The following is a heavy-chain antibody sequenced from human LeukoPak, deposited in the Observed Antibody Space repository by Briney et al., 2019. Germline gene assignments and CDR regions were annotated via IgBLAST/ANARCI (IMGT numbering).Heavy chain of an antibody. V-gene: IGHV4-34*01. CDR3: AREAILGSYNWFDP. D-gene: IGHD3-3*01. CDR1: GGSISSGGYS. CDR2: INHSGST. Sequence: KPSETLSLTCAVSGGSISSGGYSWSWIRQPPGKGLEWIGEINHSGSTNYNPFLKSRVTISVDTSKNQFSLKLRSVTAADTAVYYCAREAILGSYNWFDPWGQGTLVTVSS. J-gene: IGHJ5*02.